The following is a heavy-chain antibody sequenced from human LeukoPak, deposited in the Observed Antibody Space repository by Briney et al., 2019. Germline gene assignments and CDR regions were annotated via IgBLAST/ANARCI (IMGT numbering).Heavy chain of an antibody. CDR1: GVSIGSHY. Sequence: SEALSLTCTVSGVSIGSHYWSWIRQSPGKGLEWIGCVYNSGTTVYNPSLTGRVTISVDTSKNQYSLNLRSVTAADAAVYYCARDAYWGQGILVTVSS. V-gene: IGHV4-59*11. CDR2: VYNSGTT. J-gene: IGHJ4*02. CDR3: ARDAY.